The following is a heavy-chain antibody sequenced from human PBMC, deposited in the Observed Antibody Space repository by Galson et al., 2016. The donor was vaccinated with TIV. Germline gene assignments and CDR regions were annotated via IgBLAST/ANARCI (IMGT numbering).Heavy chain of an antibody. V-gene: IGHV4-59*03. CDR2: VYYSGST. CDR1: GDSISTYY. J-gene: IGHJ4*02. D-gene: IGHD3-22*01. Sequence: TLSLTCTVSGDSISTYYWTWIRQPPGKGLEWIGHVYYSGSTDYNPSLKSRVTISIDASKSQFSLKLTSVSAADTAVYFCTTYYYDSDDYFYFAYWGQGTLVTVAS. CDR3: TTYYYDSDDYFYFAY.